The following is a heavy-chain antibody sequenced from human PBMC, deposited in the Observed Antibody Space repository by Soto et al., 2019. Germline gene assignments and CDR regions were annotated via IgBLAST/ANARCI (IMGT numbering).Heavy chain of an antibody. V-gene: IGHV4-34*01. CDR1: GGSFSGYY. Sequence: SETLSLTCAVYGGSFSGYYWSWIRQPPGKGLEWIGEINHSGSTNYNPSLKSRVTISVDTSKNQFSLKLSSVTAADTAVYYCARGRGPYNWNDNWFDPWGQGTLVTVSS. CDR3: ARGRGPYNWNDNWFDP. J-gene: IGHJ5*02. D-gene: IGHD1-1*01. CDR2: INHSGST.